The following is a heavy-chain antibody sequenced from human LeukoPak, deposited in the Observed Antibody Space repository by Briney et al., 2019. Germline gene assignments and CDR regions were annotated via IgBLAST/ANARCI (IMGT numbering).Heavy chain of an antibody. CDR2: IYYSGST. D-gene: IGHD3-22*01. CDR1: GGSISSYY. Sequence: SETLSLTCTVSGGSISSYYWSWIRQPPGKGLEWIGYIYYSGSTNYNPSLKSRVTISVDTSKNQFSLKLSSVTAADTAVYYCARSSPYYYDSSGYYDYLGQGTLVTVSS. J-gene: IGHJ4*02. CDR3: ARSSPYYYDSSGYYDY. V-gene: IGHV4-59*01.